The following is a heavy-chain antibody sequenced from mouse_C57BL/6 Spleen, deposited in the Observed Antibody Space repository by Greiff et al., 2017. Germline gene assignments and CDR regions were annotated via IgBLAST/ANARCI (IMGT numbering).Heavy chain of an antibody. V-gene: IGHV1-80*01. CDR3: ARSRDYYGSSYWYFEV. Sequence: VKLMESGAELVKPGASVKISCKASGYSFSSYWMNWVKQRPGKGLEWIGQIYPGDGDTNYNGKFKGKATLTADKSSSTAYMQLSSLTSEDSAVYFCARSRDYYGSSYWYFEVWGTGTTVTVSS. CDR1: GYSFSSYW. CDR2: IYPGDGDT. D-gene: IGHD1-1*01. J-gene: IGHJ1*03.